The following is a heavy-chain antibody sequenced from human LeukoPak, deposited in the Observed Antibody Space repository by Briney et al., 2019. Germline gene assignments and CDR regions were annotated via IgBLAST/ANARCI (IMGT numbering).Heavy chain of an antibody. D-gene: IGHD4-11*01. CDR1: DDSITMYY. CDR2: VDHTGST. V-gene: IGHV4-59*01. J-gene: IGHJ6*03. Sequence: PSETLSLTCTVSDDSITMYYWTWIRQPPGKGLEWIGYVDHTGSTKFNPSLNGRVSISRDTSNNFFSLRLRSVTAADTAVYFRARGRVSSSTWYSTYYYFFYMDFWGKGTTVTVSS. CDR3: ARGRVSSSTWYSTYYYFFYMDF.